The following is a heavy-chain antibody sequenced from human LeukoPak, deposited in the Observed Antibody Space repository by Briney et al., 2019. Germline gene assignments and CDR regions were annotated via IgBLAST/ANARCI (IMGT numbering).Heavy chain of an antibody. CDR2: IYYSGRT. J-gene: IGHJ4*02. CDR3: ARDGGAGNSSY. D-gene: IGHD3-10*01. V-gene: IGHV4-31*03. CDR1: GGSISSGGYY. Sequence: SETLSLTCTVSGGSISSGGYYWSWIRQHPGKGLEWIGYIYYSGRTYYNPSLKSRVTISVDTSKNQFSLKLSAVTAADTAVYYCARDGGAGNSSYWGQGTLVTVSS.